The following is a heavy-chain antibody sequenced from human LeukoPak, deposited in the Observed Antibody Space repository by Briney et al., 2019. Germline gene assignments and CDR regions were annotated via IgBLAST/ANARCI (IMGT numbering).Heavy chain of an antibody. Sequence: SETLSLTCAVYGGSFSGYYWNWIRQPPGKGLEWIGEINHSGSTNYNPSLKSRVTISVDTSKNQFSLKLSSVTAADTAIYYCAIDYDSNSGTDYWGQGTLVTVSS. V-gene: IGHV4-34*01. J-gene: IGHJ4*02. CDR2: INHSGST. D-gene: IGHD4-23*01. CDR3: AIDYDSNSGTDY. CDR1: GGSFSGYY.